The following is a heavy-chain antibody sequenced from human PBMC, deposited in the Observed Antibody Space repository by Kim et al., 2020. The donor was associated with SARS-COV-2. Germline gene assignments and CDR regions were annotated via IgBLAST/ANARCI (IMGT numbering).Heavy chain of an antibody. J-gene: IGHJ3*02. D-gene: IGHD6-13*01. CDR2: ISYDGSNK. V-gene: IGHV3-30*18. Sequence: GGSLRLSCAASGFTFSSYGMHWVRQAPGKGLEWVAVISYDGSNKYYADSVKGRFTISRDNSKNTLYLQMNSLRAEDTAVYYCAKVGYSSSWTELDIWGQGTMVTVSS. CDR1: GFTFSSYG. CDR3: AKVGYSSSWTELDI.